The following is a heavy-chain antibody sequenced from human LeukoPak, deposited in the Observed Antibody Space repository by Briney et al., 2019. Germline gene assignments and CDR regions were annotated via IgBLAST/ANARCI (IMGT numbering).Heavy chain of an antibody. D-gene: IGHD6-6*01. V-gene: IGHV3-21*01. CDR3: ARGTQYSSSSGYMDV. Sequence: GGSLRLSCAASGFTFSSYSMNWVRQAPGKGLEWVSSISSSSSYIYYADSVKGRFTISRDNAKNSLYLQMNSLRAEDTAVYYCARGTQYSSSSGYMDVWGKGTTVTVSS. CDR2: ISSSSSYI. CDR1: GFTFSSYS. J-gene: IGHJ6*03.